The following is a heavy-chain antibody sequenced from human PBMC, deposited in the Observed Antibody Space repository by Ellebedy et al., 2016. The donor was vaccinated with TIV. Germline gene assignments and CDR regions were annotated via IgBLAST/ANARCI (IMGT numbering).Heavy chain of an antibody. CDR2: TYYRSKWSN. V-gene: IGHV6-1*01. J-gene: IGHJ4*02. D-gene: IGHD7-27*01. CDR3: ARTGDRGRAFDY. CDR1: GDSVSSNSAA. Sequence: SQTLSLTXAISGDSVSSNSAAWNWNRQSPSRGLEWLGRTYYRSKWSNDYAVSVKSRITINPDTSKNHFSLQLNSVTPEDTAVYYCARTGDRGRAFDYWGQGTLVTVSS.